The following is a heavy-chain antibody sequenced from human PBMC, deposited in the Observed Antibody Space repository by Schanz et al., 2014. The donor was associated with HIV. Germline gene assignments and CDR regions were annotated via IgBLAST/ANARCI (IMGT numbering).Heavy chain of an antibody. D-gene: IGHD2-2*01. V-gene: IGHV4-31*03. CDR3: ARDLVGTRGWFDP. CDR2: IYYSGST. CDR1: GGSINSGGYY. J-gene: IGHJ5*02. Sequence: QVQLQESGPGLVKPSQTLSLTCSVSGGSINSGGYYWSWIRQPPGKGLEWIGYIYYSGSTYYNPSQKSRVTISVDTSKHPSSLQLSSVTAAATPVYYCARDLVGTRGWFDPWGQGTLVTVSS.